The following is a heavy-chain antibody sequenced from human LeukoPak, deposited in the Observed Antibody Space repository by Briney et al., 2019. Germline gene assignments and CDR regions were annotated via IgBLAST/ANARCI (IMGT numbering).Heavy chain of an antibody. V-gene: IGHV4-34*01. CDR2: INHSGST. D-gene: IGHD6-13*01. CDR1: GGSFSGYY. Sequence: SETLSLTCAVYGGSFSGYYWSWIRQPPGKGLEWIGEINHSGSTNYNPFLKSRVTISVDTSKNQFSLKLSSVTAADTAVYYCARDPIAAAGTRWGQGTLVTVSS. CDR3: ARDPIAAAGTR. J-gene: IGHJ4*02.